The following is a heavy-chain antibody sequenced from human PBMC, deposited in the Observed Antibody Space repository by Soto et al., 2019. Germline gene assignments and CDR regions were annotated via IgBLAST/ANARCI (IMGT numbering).Heavy chain of an antibody. D-gene: IGHD3-10*01. J-gene: IGHJ4*02. V-gene: IGHV4-4*02. CDR2: IYPSGST. Sequence: QVQLQESGPGLVKPSGTLSLTCAVSSGSISSSNWWSWVRQPPGKGLEWIGEIYPSGSTNYNPSLKSRVTISVDKSKNQLALKLSSVTAADTAVYYCARDRWVYGSGSYFDYWGQGTLVTVSS. CDR1: SGSISSSNW. CDR3: ARDRWVYGSGSYFDY.